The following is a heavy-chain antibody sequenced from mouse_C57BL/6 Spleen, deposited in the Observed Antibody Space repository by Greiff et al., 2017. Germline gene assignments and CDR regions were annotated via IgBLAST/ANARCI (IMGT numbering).Heavy chain of an antibody. V-gene: IGHV1-26*01. D-gene: IGHD3-2*02. CDR1: GYTFTDYY. Sequence: VQLQQSGPELVKPGASVKISCKASGYTFTDYYMNWVKQSHGKSLEWIGEINPNNGGTSYNQKFKGKATLTVDKSSSTAYMELRSLTSEDSAVYYCASSRGSSGSFAYWGQGTLVTVSA. J-gene: IGHJ3*01. CDR2: INPNNGGT. CDR3: ASSRGSSGSFAY.